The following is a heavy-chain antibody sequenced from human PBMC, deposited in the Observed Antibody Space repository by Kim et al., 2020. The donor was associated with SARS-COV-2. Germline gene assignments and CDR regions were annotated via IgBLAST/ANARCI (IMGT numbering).Heavy chain of an antibody. Sequence: ADSVKGRFTISRDNSKNTLYLQMNSLRAEDTAVYYCAKDQGSGSYFYFDLWGRGTLVTVSS. D-gene: IGHD1-26*01. J-gene: IGHJ2*01. CDR3: AKDQGSGSYFYFDL. V-gene: IGHV3-23*01.